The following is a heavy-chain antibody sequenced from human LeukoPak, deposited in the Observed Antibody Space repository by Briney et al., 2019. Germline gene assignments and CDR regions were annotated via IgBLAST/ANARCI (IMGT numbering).Heavy chain of an antibody. CDR3: ARGRSMSSGWYVDY. J-gene: IGHJ4*02. V-gene: IGHV1-2*02. CDR1: RYTFTDYY. D-gene: IGHD6-19*01. Sequence: GASVKVSCQASRYTFTDYYMHWVRQAPRQGREWMGWINPKSGGTNYAQKFPGRVTMTRDTSISTAYMELSRPRSDETAVYYCARGRSMSSGWYVDYWGQGTLVTVSS. CDR2: INPKSGGT.